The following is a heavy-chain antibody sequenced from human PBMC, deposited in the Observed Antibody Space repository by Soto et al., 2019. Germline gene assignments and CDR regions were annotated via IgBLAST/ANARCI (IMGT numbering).Heavy chain of an antibody. CDR2: ISWNSGSI. J-gene: IGHJ6*03. CDR3: AKAGYDFWSGEYYYYYMDV. D-gene: IGHD3-3*01. Sequence: GGSLRLSCAASGFTFDDYAMHWVRQAPGKGLEWVSGISWNSGSIGYADSVKGRFTISRDNAKNSLYLQMNSLRAEDTALYYCAKAGYDFWSGEYYYYYMDVWGKGTTVTVSS. V-gene: IGHV3-9*01. CDR1: GFTFDDYA.